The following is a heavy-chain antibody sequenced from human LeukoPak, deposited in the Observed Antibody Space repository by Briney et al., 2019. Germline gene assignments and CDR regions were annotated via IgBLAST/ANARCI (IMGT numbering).Heavy chain of an antibody. Sequence: GGSLRLSCGVSGITLSNYGMSWVRQAPGKGLEWVAGISDSGGRTNYADSVKGRFTISRDNSKNTLYLQMNSLRAEDAAVYYCAGDTPPGGDYYFDYWGQGTLVIVSS. CDR1: GITLSNYG. J-gene: IGHJ4*02. CDR2: ISDSGGRT. V-gene: IGHV3-23*01. D-gene: IGHD3-16*01. CDR3: AGDTPPGGDYYFDY.